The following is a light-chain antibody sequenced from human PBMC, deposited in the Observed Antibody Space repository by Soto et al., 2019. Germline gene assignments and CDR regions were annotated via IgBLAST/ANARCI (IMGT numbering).Light chain of an antibody. J-gene: IGKJ4*01. CDR1: QDIRYY. V-gene: IGKV1-17*01. CDR2: AAS. CDR3: LQHNSYPLT. Sequence: DIQMTQSPSSRSASLGDIVTITCQASQDIRYYLNWYQQKTGQAPKLLIYAASSLQSGVPSRFSGSGSGTEFTLTISSLQPEDFATYYCLQHNSYPLTFGGGTKVDIK.